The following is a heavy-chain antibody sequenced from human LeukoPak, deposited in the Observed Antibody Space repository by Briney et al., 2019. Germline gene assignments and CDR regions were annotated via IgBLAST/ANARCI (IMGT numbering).Heavy chain of an antibody. D-gene: IGHD5-24*01. Sequence: QPGGSLRLSCAASGFTVSSNHMSWVRQAPGKGLEWVSVIYSGGSTNYADSVKGRFTISRDNSKNTLYVQMNSLRAEDTAVYYCARVRDGYSNFDYWGQGTLVTVSS. J-gene: IGHJ4*02. CDR2: IYSGGST. CDR3: ARVRDGYSNFDY. CDR1: GFTVSSNH. V-gene: IGHV3-66*01.